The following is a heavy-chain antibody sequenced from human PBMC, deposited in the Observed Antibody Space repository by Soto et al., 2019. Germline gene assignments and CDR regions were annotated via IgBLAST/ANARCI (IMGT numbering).Heavy chain of an antibody. CDR3: ARDGDLVNFLDY. CDR1: GFTFSSYA. V-gene: IGHV3-30-3*01. D-gene: IGHD2-21*01. J-gene: IGHJ4*02. CDR2: ISYDGSNK. Sequence: GGSLRLSCAASGFTFSSYAMHWVRQAPGKGLEWVAVISYDGSNKYYADSVKGRFTISRDNSKNTLYLQMNSLRAEDTAVYYCARDGDLVNFLDYWGQGTLVTVSS.